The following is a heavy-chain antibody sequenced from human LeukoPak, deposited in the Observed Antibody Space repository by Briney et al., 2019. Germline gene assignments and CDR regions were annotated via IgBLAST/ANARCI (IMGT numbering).Heavy chain of an antibody. V-gene: IGHV4-34*01. CDR1: GGSFSGYY. J-gene: IGHJ4*02. D-gene: IGHD1-26*01. CDR3: ARHRRGSYYCFDY. CDR2: INHSGST. Sequence: SETLSLTCAVYGGSFSGYYWSWIRQPPGKGLEWIGEINHSGSTNYNPSLKSRVTISVDTSKNQFSLKLSSVTAADTAVYYCARHRRGSYYCFDYWGQGTLVTVSS.